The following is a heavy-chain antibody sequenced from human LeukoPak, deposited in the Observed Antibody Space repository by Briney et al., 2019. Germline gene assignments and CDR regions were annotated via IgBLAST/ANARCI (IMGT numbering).Heavy chain of an antibody. J-gene: IGHJ4*02. CDR3: ARVNSPYYGSGSYYAPNFDY. CDR1: GGSISSYY. CDR2: IYYSGST. V-gene: IGHV4-59*01. Sequence: SETLSLTCAVYGGSISSYYWSWIRQPPGKGLEWIGYIYYSGSTNYNPSLKSRVTISVDTSKNQFSLKLSSVTAADTAVYYCARVNSPYYGSGSYYAPNFDYWGQGTLVTVSS. D-gene: IGHD3-10*01.